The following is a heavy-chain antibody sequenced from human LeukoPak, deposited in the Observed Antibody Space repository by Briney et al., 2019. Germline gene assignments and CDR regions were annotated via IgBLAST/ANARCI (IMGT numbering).Heavy chain of an antibody. J-gene: IGHJ4*02. Sequence: GGSLRLSCAASGFTFSSYWMHWVRQAPGKGLVWVSRINSDGSSTSYADSVKGRFTISRDNAKNTLYLQMNSLRAEDTAVYYCARANYDFWSGYNLDYWGQGTLVTVSS. D-gene: IGHD3-3*01. V-gene: IGHV3-74*01. CDR3: ARANYDFWSGYNLDY. CDR1: GFTFSSYW. CDR2: INSDGSST.